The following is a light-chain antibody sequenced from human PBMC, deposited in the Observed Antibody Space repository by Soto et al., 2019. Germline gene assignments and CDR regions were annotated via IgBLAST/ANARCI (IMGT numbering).Light chain of an antibody. J-gene: IGKJ1*01. CDR3: QQYGSSPT. CDR2: GSS. V-gene: IGKV3-20*01. CDR1: QSVGSNS. Sequence: EVVLTQSPGTLSLSPGERATLSCRASQSVGSNSLAWYQQKPGQAPRLLIYGSSSRATGIPDRFSGSGSGTDFTLTVSRLEPEDFAVYYCQQYGSSPTFGLGTKVDIK.